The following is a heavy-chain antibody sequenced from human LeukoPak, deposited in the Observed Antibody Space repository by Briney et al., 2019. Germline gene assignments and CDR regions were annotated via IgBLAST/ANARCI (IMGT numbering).Heavy chain of an antibody. J-gene: IGHJ4*02. D-gene: IGHD3-22*01. CDR2: INPNSGGT. Sequence: VASVKVSCKASGCTFTGYYMHWVRQAPGQGLEWMGWINPNSGGTNYAQKFQGRVTMTRDTSISTAYMELSRLRSDDTAVYYCARDAYDSSGYYIDYWGQGTLVTVSS. V-gene: IGHV1-2*02. CDR1: GCTFTGYY. CDR3: ARDAYDSSGYYIDY.